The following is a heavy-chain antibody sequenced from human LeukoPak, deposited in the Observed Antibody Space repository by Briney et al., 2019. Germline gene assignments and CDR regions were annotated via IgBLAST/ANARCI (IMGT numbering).Heavy chain of an antibody. CDR3: ARQIYCSGGSCLDFDY. CDR2: IYPGDSDT. Sequence: GESLKISCKGPGYSFTSYWIGWVRQMPGKGLEWMGIIYPGDSDTRYSPSFQGQVTISADKSISTAYLQWSSLKASDTAMYYCARQIYCSGGSCLDFDYWGQGTLVTVSS. D-gene: IGHD2-15*01. V-gene: IGHV5-51*01. CDR1: GYSFTSYW. J-gene: IGHJ4*02.